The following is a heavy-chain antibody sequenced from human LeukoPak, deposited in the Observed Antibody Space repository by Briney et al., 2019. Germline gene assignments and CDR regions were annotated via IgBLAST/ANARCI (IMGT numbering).Heavy chain of an antibody. CDR1: GGSFSGYY. Sequence: SETLSLICAVYGGSFSGYYWSWIRQPPGKGLEWIGEINHSGSTNYNPSLKSRVTISVDTSKNQFSPKLSSVTAADTAVYYCAREQGRIAAAGHNWFDPWGQGTLVTVSS. V-gene: IGHV4-34*01. D-gene: IGHD6-13*01. CDR3: AREQGRIAAAGHNWFDP. J-gene: IGHJ5*02. CDR2: INHSGST.